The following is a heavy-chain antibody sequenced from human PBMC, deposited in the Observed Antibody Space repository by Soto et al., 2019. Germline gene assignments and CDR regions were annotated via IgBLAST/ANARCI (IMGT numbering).Heavy chain of an antibody. Sequence: QVQLVESGGGVVQPGRSLRLSCAASGFTFSSYGMHWVRQAPGKGLEWVAVISYDGSNKYYADSVKGRFTISRDNSKNTLYLQMNSPRAEDTAVYYCAKDVYYYGSGSYYSPCDYWGQGTLVTVSS. V-gene: IGHV3-30*18. CDR1: GFTFSSYG. J-gene: IGHJ4*02. CDR3: AKDVYYYGSGSYYSPCDY. CDR2: ISYDGSNK. D-gene: IGHD3-10*01.